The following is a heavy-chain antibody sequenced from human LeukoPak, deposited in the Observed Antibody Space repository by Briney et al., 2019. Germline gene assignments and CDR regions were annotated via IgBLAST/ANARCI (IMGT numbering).Heavy chain of an antibody. V-gene: IGHV1-18*04. CDR2: ISTYNDNT. CDR1: GYTFTGYY. J-gene: IGHJ4*02. D-gene: IGHD6-6*01. Sequence: ASVKVSCKASGYTFTGYYVHWVRQAPGQGLEWMGWISTYNDNTHYAQKLQGRVTMTTDTSTSTVYMELKSLRSDDTAVYYCARIQSRIIAARPGNPAFDYWGRGTLVTVSS. CDR3: ARIQSRIIAARPGNPAFDY.